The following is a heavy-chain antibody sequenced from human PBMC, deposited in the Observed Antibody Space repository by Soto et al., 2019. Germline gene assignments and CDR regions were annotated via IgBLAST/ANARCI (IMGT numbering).Heavy chain of an antibody. J-gene: IGHJ5*02. CDR2: ICYSGST. V-gene: IGHV4-31*03. D-gene: IGHD5-12*01. Sequence: QVQLQESVPGLVKPSQTLSLTCTVSGGAISSGGYYWSWFRQHPGTGLEWIGYICYSGSTYYNQSRKSRVNISVDTSKKQFSLKLSSVTAADPAVYYCARFLPYRGYEGFWFDPWGQGTLVTVSS. CDR3: ARFLPYRGYEGFWFDP. CDR1: GGAISSGGYY.